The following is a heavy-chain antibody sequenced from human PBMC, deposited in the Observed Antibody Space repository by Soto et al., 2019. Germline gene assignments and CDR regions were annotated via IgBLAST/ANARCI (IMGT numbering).Heavy chain of an antibody. CDR3: AKVPGVQLWLPPDY. V-gene: IGHV3-23*01. CDR2: ISGSGGNT. J-gene: IGHJ4*02. CDR1: GFTFTNYA. Sequence: EVQLLESGGGLVQPGGSLRLSCAASGFTFTNYAMNWVRQTPGKGLEWVSTISGSGGNTFYADAVKGRFTISRDNSKNTLFLQMNSLGAEDTAVYYCAKVPGVQLWLPPDYWGQGTLVTVSS. D-gene: IGHD5-18*01.